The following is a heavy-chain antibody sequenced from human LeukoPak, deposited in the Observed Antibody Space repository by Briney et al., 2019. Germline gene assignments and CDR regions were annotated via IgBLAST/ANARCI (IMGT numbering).Heavy chain of an antibody. Sequence: GGSLRLSCAASGFTLRSYWMSWVRQAPGKGLEWVASIKRDGGEKYYVDSVKGRFTISRDNAKNSLSLQMNSLRAEDTAVYYCARRDHGDYGEEYWGQGTLVTVSS. J-gene: IGHJ4*02. V-gene: IGHV3-7*01. CDR2: IKRDGGEK. CDR1: GFTLRSYW. D-gene: IGHD4-17*01. CDR3: ARRDHGDYGEEY.